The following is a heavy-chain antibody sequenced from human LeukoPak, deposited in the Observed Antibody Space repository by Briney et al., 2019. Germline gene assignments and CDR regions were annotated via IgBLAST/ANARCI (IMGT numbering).Heavy chain of an antibody. Sequence: PSETLSLTCTVSGGSISSGSYYWSWIRQPAGKGLEWIGRIYTSGSTNYNPSLKSRVTISVDTSKNQFSLKLSSVTAADTAVYYCARERVTMVAPFDPWGQGTLVTVSS. V-gene: IGHV4-61*02. CDR3: ARERVTMVAPFDP. D-gene: IGHD3-10*01. CDR2: IYTSGST. J-gene: IGHJ5*02. CDR1: GGSISSGSYY.